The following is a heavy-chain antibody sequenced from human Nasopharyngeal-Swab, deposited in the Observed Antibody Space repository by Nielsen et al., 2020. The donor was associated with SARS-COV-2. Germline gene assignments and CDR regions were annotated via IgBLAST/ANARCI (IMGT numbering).Heavy chain of an antibody. Sequence: WNRQPPGKGLEWIGSIYYSGSTYYNPSLKSRVTISVDTSQNQFSLKLSSVTAADTAVYYCASGRLRFLEWPAEGEFYYYYGMDVWGQGTTVTVSS. D-gene: IGHD3-3*01. J-gene: IGHJ6*02. CDR3: ASGRLRFLEWPAEGEFYYYYGMDV. V-gene: IGHV4-39*01. CDR2: IYYSGST.